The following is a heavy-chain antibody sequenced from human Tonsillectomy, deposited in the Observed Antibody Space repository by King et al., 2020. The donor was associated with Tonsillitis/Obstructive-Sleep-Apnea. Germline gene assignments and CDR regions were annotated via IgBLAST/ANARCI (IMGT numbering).Heavy chain of an antibody. D-gene: IGHD4-11*01. J-gene: IGHJ4*02. V-gene: IGHV3-53*01. CDR1: GFTVSTNY. CDR3: STAATNTAIDY. Sequence: VQLVESGGGLIQPGGSLRLSCAASGFTVSTNYMSWVRQAPGKGLEWVSVIYSGGSTYYADSVMGRFTIPRDNSKNTLYLQMDSLRAEDTAVYYCSTAATNTAIDYWGQGTLVTVSS. CDR2: IYSGGST.